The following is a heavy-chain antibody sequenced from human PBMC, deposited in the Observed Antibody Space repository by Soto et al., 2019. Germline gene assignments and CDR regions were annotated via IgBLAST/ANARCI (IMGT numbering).Heavy chain of an antibody. Sequence: QVQLVESGGGVVQPGRSLRLSCAASGFTFSSYAMHWVRQAPGKGLEWVAVISYDGSNKYYADSVKGRFTISRDNSKNTLDLQLNSLRPGDTAVYYCARDGMRYQQGPGDFDYWGQGTLVTVSS. D-gene: IGHD2-8*01. CDR3: ARDGMRYQQGPGDFDY. CDR1: GFTFSSYA. V-gene: IGHV3-30-3*01. CDR2: ISYDGSNK. J-gene: IGHJ4*02.